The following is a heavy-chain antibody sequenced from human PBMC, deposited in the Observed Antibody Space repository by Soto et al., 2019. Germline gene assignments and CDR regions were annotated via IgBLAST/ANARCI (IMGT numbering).Heavy chain of an antibody. Sequence: SETLSLTCVVSGYSISSGYYWGWIRQPPGKGLEWIGSIYHSGTTYYNPSLKSRVTISLDTSRNQFPLKLTSVAAADTAVYYCARSLLTRSWHAGSWCQGSLVTVSS. CDR1: GYSISSGYY. D-gene: IGHD2-2*01. J-gene: IGHJ5*02. V-gene: IGHV4-38-2*01. CDR2: IYHSGTT. CDR3: ARSLLTRSWHAGS.